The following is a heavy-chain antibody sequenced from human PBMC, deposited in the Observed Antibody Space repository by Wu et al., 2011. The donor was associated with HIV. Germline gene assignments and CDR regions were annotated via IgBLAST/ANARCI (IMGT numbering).Heavy chain of an antibody. V-gene: IGHV1-18*01. CDR2: ISAYNGDT. CDR1: GYTSTNYG. D-gene: IGHD2-2*01. J-gene: IGHJ6*03. Sequence: QVQLVQSGAEVKKPGASVKVSCKASGYTSTNYGISWVRQAPGQGLEWMGWISAYNGDTNSAQKFQGRVTMTTDTSTRTAYMELRSLRSDDTAVYFCARDHIVVVPAAPKPYYYYYMDVWGKGTTVTVSS. CDR3: ARDHIVVVPAAPKPYYYYYMDV.